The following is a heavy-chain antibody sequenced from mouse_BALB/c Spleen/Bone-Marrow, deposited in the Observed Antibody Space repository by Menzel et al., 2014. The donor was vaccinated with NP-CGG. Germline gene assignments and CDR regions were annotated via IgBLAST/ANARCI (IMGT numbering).Heavy chain of an antibody. CDR2: VNPNNGGT. D-gene: IGHD2-1*01. CDR3: ARNYGNYYAMDY. CDR1: GYSFTGYY. J-gene: IGHJ4*01. Sequence: EVQLQESGPDRVKPGASVKISCKASGYSFTGYYMHWVKQSHGKSLEWIGRVNPNNGGTSYNQKFKGKAILTVDKSSSTAYMELRSLTSEDSAVYYCARNYGNYYAMDYWGQGTSVTVSS. V-gene: IGHV1-26*01.